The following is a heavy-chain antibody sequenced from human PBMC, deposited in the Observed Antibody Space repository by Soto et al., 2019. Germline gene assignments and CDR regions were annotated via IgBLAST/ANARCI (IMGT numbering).Heavy chain of an antibody. CDR1: GFGFGDYA. V-gene: IGHV3-49*03. D-gene: IGHD2-15*01. CDR3: SRAYCSGGSCYVFGY. CDR2: IRSKMYGGTI. J-gene: IGHJ4*02. Sequence: GGSLRLSCTASGFGFGDYAMSWLRRAPGKGLEWVGFIRSKMYGGTIEYAASVRGGFTISRDDSKSIAYLQMNSLKTEDTAVYYLSRAYCSGGSCYVFGYWGQGTQVTVSS.